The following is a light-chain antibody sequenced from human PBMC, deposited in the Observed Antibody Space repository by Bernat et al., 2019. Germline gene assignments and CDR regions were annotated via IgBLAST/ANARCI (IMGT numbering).Light chain of an antibody. V-gene: IGLV1-40*01. Sequence: QSVLTQPHSVSGAPGQRGTISCTGSSSNIGADYHVHWYQQLPGAAPKLLIYDNNSRPSGVPDRFSGSKSGTSASLAITGLQAEDEVDYDCQSYDSSLSGWVFGGGTQLTVL. J-gene: IGLJ3*02. CDR3: QSYDSSLSGWV. CDR2: DNN. CDR1: SSNIGADYH.